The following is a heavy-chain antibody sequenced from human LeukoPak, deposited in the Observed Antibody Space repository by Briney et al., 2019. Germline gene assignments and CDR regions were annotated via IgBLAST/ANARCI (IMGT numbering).Heavy chain of an antibody. CDR1: GYSISSGYY. CDR3: VAGPDFFDS. V-gene: IGHV4-38-2*02. J-gene: IGHJ4*02. CDR2: IYHSGST. Sequence: PSETLSLTCTVSGYSISSGYYWGWIRQPPGKGLEWIGSIYHSGSTYYNPSLKSRVTISVDTSKNQFSLKLSSVTAADTAVYYCVAGPDFFDSWGQGTLVTVSS.